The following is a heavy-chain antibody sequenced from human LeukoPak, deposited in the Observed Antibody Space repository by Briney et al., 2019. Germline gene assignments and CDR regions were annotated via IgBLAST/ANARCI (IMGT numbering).Heavy chain of an antibody. CDR1: GGTFSSYA. Sequence: SVKVSCKASGGTFSSYAISWVRQAPGQGLEWMGGIIPIFGTANYAQKFRGRVTITADESTSTAYMELSSLRYGDTAVYYCAKGDGPITIFGVVINRNWFDPWGQGTLVTVSS. J-gene: IGHJ5*02. V-gene: IGHV1-69*13. CDR2: IIPIFGTA. CDR3: AKGDGPITIFGVVINRNWFDP. D-gene: IGHD3-3*01.